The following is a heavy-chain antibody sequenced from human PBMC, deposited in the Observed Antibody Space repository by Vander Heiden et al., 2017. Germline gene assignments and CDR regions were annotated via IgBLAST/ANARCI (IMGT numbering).Heavy chain of an antibody. V-gene: IGHV3-30*18. D-gene: IGHD6-13*01. CDR1: GFPFSSHG. CDR2: ISYDGSSK. Sequence: QVQVVASGGGVVQAGRSLRLSCAASGFPFSSHGMHWVRQAPGKGLEWVAVISYDGSSKYFADSVKGRFTISRDNSKNTLYLQMNSLRAEDTAVYYCAKSDPSNWYGIDYWGQGTLVTVSS. CDR3: AKSDPSNWYGIDY. J-gene: IGHJ4*02.